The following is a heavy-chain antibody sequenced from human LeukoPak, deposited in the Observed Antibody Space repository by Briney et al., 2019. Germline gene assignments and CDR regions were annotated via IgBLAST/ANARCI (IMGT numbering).Heavy chain of an antibody. D-gene: IGHD2-21*02. J-gene: IGHJ3*02. CDR3: ARAVTGDALDI. V-gene: IGHV4-4*07. CDR2: IYNTGSS. CDR1: SGAISGYY. Sequence: PSETLSLTCTVASGAISGYYLTWIRQPAGKGLDWIGRIYNTGSSTYNPSLKSRVTMSVDTSKKHFSLKLSSVTAADTAVYYCARAVTGDALDIWGQGTMVIVSS.